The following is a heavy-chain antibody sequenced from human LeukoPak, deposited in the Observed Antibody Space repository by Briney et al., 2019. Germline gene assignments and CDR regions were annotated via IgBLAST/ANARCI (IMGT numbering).Heavy chain of an antibody. CDR1: GFTFSSYG. V-gene: IGHV3-30*18. CDR3: AKAESGWETDGFDI. Sequence: GRSLRLSCAASGFTFSSYGMHWVRQAPGKGLEWGAVISYDGSNKYYADSVKGRFTISRDNSKNTLYLQMNSLRAEDTAVYYCAKAESGWETDGFDIWGQGTMVTVSS. J-gene: IGHJ3*02. CDR2: ISYDGSNK. D-gene: IGHD6-19*01.